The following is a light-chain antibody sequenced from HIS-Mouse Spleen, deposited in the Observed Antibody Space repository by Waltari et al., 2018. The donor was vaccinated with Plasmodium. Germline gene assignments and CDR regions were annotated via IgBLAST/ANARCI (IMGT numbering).Light chain of an antibody. J-gene: IGLJ2*01. CDR2: KVS. CDR1: SSDVGGYNY. Sequence: QSALTQPPSASGSPGQSVTISCTGTSSDVGGYNYVSWYQQHPGKAPKLMIYKVSTRPSGVPDRFSGSKSGNTASLTVSGLQAEDEADYYCSSYAGSNNLVFGGGTKLTVL. V-gene: IGLV2-8*01. CDR3: SSYAGSNNLV.